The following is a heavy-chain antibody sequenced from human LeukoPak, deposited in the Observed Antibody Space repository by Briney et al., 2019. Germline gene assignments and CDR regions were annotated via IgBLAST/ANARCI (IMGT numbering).Heavy chain of an antibody. CDR2: INGGST. CDR1: GFTFSSCA. J-gene: IGHJ4*02. V-gene: IGHV3-23*01. CDR3: AKGVLRYFDWSNPDY. D-gene: IGHD3-9*01. Sequence: GGSLRLSCAASGFTFSSCALSWVRQAPGKGLEWVSAINGGSTYYADSVKGRFTISRDNSKNTLYLQMNSLRAEDTAVYYCAKGVLRYFDWSNPDYWGQGTLVTVSS.